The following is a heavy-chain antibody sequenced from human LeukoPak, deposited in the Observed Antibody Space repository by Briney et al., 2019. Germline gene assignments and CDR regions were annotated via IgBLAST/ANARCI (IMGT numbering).Heavy chain of an antibody. V-gene: IGHV3-30*18. CDR2: ISYEGSNK. CDR1: GFRFSYYG. Sequence: GRSQRLSCVASGFRFSYYGMHWVRQAPGKGLEWVATISYEGSNKYFADSVKGRFTVSRDNSKNTVYLQMNSLRPEDTALYYCAKDRDFDFWSGPSYFDLWGRGTLVTVSS. CDR3: AKDRDFDFWSGPSYFDL. D-gene: IGHD3-3*01. J-gene: IGHJ2*01.